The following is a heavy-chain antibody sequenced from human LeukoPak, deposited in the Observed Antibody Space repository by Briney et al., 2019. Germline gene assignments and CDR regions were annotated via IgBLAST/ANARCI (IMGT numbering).Heavy chain of an antibody. CDR3: AKGKSWYHFDY. J-gene: IGHJ4*02. CDR2: ISWNGVTI. D-gene: IGHD6-13*01. CDR1: GLTFDDYA. V-gene: IGHV3-9*01. Sequence: GGSLRLSRAGSGLTFDDYAMHWVRQAPGKGLEWVSSISWNGVTIDYADSVKGRFTITRDNAKNSLYLQMNSLRPVDTAFYYCAKGKSWYHFDYWGQGTLVTVSS.